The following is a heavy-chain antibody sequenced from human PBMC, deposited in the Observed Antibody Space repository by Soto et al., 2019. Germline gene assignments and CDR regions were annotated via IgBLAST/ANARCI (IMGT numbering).Heavy chain of an antibody. CDR2: IYSGGST. J-gene: IGHJ6*02. D-gene: IGHD2-2*01. CDR1: GFTVSSNY. V-gene: IGHV3-66*01. Sequence: TGGSLRLSCAASGFTVSSNYMSWVRQAPGKGLEWVSVIYSGGSTYYADSVKGRFTISRDNAKNSLYLQMNSLRDEDTAVYYCARDRHCSSTSCYGGYYYYGMDVWGQGTTVTVSS. CDR3: ARDRHCSSTSCYGGYYYYGMDV.